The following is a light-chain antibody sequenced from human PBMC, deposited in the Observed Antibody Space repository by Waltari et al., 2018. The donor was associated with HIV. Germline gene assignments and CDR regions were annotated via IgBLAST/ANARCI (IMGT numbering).Light chain of an antibody. V-gene: IGKV3D-15*01. Sequence: EIVMTQSPGTLSVSLGERATLSCRASQSITDHLAWYQQRPGQPPRLLIYAASSRASGIPARFSGSGSGTEFTLTISTLQSEDFAVYCCQQYITWPRTFGQGTKVDIK. CDR2: AAS. CDR1: QSITDH. J-gene: IGKJ1*01. CDR3: QQYITWPRT.